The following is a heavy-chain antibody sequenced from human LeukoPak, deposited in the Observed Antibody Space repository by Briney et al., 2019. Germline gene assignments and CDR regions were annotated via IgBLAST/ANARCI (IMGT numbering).Heavy chain of an antibody. Sequence: PGGSLSLSCAASGFTFSSYAMSWVRQAPGKGLEWVSAISGSGGSTYYADSVKGRFTISRDNSKNTLYLQMNSLRAEDTAVYYCAKDHAYYDSSGYYQDFDYWGQGTLVTVSS. D-gene: IGHD3-22*01. CDR2: ISGSGGST. V-gene: IGHV3-23*01. CDR3: AKDHAYYDSSGYYQDFDY. CDR1: GFTFSSYA. J-gene: IGHJ4*02.